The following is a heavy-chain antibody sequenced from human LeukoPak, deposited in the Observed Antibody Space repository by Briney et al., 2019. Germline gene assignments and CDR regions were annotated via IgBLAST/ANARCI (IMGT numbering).Heavy chain of an antibody. Sequence: ASVKVSCKASGYTFTKNGISWVRQAPGQGREWMGWISTYKGNTNYAQKLQGRVTMTTDTSTSTAYMELRSLRSDDTAVYYCARDLSHAFYIWGQGTMCSVSS. V-gene: IGHV1-18*01. CDR1: GYTFTKNG. J-gene: IGHJ3*02. CDR3: ARDLSHAFYI. D-gene: IGHD2/OR15-2a*01. CDR2: ISTYKGNT.